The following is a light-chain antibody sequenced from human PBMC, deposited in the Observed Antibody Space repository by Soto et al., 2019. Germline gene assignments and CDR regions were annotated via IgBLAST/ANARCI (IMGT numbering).Light chain of an antibody. CDR1: SSDVGDYNY. CDR3: NSYTRRSSTYV. Sequence: QSALTQPASVSGSPGQSITISCTGTSSDVGDYNYVSWYQQHPGKAPKLIIHDVSIRPSGVSYRFSGSKSGNTASLTISGLQAEDEADYYCNSYTRRSSTYVFGTGTKLTVL. J-gene: IGLJ1*01. V-gene: IGLV2-14*03. CDR2: DVS.